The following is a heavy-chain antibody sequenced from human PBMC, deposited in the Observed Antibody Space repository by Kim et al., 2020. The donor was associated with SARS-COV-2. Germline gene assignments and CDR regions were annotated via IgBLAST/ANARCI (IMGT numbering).Heavy chain of an antibody. V-gene: IGHV3-11*06. CDR2: ISSSSSYT. CDR1: GFTFSDYY. Sequence: GGSLRLSCAASGFTFSDYYMSWIRQAPGKGLEWVSYISSSSSYTNYADSVKGRFTISRDNAKNSLYLQMNSLRAEDTAVYYCAREDDSSGYYLDYWGQGTLVTVSS. D-gene: IGHD3-22*01. CDR3: AREDDSSGYYLDY. J-gene: IGHJ4*02.